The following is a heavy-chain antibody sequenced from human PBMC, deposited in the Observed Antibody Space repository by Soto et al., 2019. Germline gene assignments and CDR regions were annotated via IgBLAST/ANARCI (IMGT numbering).Heavy chain of an antibody. J-gene: IGHJ6*02. CDR1: GGTFSSYA. CDR2: IIPIFGTA. D-gene: IGHD5-12*01. CDR3: ARGDIDEPTPRSQNYYYGMDV. Sequence: ASVKVSCKASGGTFSSYAISWVRQAPGQGLEWMGGIIPIFGTANYAQKFQGRVTITADESTSTAYMELSSLRSEDTAVYYCARGDIDEPTPRSQNYYYGMDVWGQGTTVTVSS. V-gene: IGHV1-69*13.